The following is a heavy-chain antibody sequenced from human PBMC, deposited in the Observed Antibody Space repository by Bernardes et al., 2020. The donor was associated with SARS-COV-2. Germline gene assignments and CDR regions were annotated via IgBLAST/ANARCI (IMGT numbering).Heavy chain of an antibody. CDR1: GYTFTGNY. D-gene: IGHD3-22*01. CDR3: AIPPTNYDRYGMDV. V-gene: IGHV1-2*02. J-gene: IGHJ6*02. CDR2: INPNSGST. Sequence: ASVKVSCKASGYTFTGNYMHWVRQATGQGLEWMGWINPNSGSTNYAKKFQGRVTMTRDKSISTAYMELSRLRSDDTAVYYCAIPPTNYDRYGMDVWGQGTTVTVSS.